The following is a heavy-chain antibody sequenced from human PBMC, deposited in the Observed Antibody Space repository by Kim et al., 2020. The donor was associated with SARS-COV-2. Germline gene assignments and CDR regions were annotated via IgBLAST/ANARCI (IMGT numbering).Heavy chain of an antibody. CDR1: GFTFSSYA. D-gene: IGHD3-10*01. J-gene: IGHJ4*02. Sequence: GGSLRLSCAASGFTFSSYAMHWVRQAPGKGLEWVAVIWYDGSNKYYADSVKGRFTISRDNSKNTLYLQMNSLRAEDTAVYYCAKDQGIEYYFDYWGQGTLVTVSS. CDR3: AKDQGIEYYFDY. CDR2: IWYDGSNK. V-gene: IGHV3-33*06.